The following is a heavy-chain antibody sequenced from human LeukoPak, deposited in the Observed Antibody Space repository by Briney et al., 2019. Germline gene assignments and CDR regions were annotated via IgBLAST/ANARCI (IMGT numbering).Heavy chain of an antibody. D-gene: IGHD3-10*01. V-gene: IGHV3-23*01. Sequence: GGSLRLSCAASGFTFSNFAMNWVRRAPGKGLEWVSTISGSGDGTYYADPVKGRFTISRDNSKNTLFLQMSSLSADDTALYYCAKGRLQEGTVFRGVITPVDYWGQGTLVTVTS. J-gene: IGHJ4*02. CDR3: AKGRLQEGTVFRGVITPVDY. CDR1: GFTFSNFA. CDR2: ISGSGDGT.